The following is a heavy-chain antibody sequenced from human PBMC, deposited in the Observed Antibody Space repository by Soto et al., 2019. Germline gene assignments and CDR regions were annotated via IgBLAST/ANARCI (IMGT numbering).Heavy chain of an antibody. D-gene: IGHD4-17*01. CDR3: AKDRRPDGLWHFDS. CDR2: IIQDGTT. J-gene: IGHJ4*02. CDR1: GFTFSSYS. Sequence: GGSLRLSCAASGFTFSSYSMAWVRQAPGRGPEWVSGIIQDGTTYYADSVKGRFTISRDNSRNSVYLQMITLRGEDTAVYYCAKDRRPDGLWHFDSRGQRT. V-gene: IGHV3-23*01.